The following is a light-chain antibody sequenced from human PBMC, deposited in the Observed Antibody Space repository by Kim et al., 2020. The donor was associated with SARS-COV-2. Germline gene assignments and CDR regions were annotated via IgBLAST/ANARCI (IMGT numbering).Light chain of an antibody. CDR1: NSDIGSNT. J-gene: IGLJ1*01. CDR3: AAWDESLNGPYV. V-gene: IGLV1-44*01. Sequence: QRVTIACSGTNSDIGSNTVSWYQQLPGTTPKLLIYSDNQRPSGVPDRFSGSKSGTSASLAISGLQPEDEADYYCAAWDESLNGPYVFGSGTKVTVL. CDR2: SDN.